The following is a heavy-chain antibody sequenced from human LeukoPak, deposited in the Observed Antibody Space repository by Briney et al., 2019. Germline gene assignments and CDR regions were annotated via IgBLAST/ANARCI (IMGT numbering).Heavy chain of an antibody. CDR3: ARVSPAYYYDSSGYLYYFDY. D-gene: IGHD3-22*01. CDR2: INPSGGST. CDR1: GYTFTSYY. J-gene: IGHJ4*02. V-gene: IGHV1-46*01. Sequence: GASVKVSCKASGYTFTSYYIHWVRQAPGQGLEWVGIINPSGGSTTYGQKFQGRVTMTRDTSTSTVYMELRSLRSNDTAVYYCARVSPAYYYDSSGYLYYFDYWGQGTLVTVSS.